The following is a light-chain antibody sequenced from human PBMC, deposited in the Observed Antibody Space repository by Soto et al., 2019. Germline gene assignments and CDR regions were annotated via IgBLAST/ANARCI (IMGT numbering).Light chain of an antibody. J-gene: IGLJ1*01. CDR1: SSDVGGYNY. Sequence: QSVLTQPASVSGSPGQSITISCTGTSSDVGGYNYVSWFQQHPGKAPKLMIYDVSSRPSGVSNRFSGSKSGNTASLTISGLQAEDEADYYCSSYTSSGTDVFGTGTKVTVL. CDR3: SSYTSSGTDV. CDR2: DVS. V-gene: IGLV2-14*01.